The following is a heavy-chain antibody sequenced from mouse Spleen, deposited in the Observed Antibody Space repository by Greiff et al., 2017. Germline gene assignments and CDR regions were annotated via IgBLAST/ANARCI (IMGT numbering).Heavy chain of an antibody. CDR3: ARDTPEYYFDY. CDR1: GFTFSDYY. J-gene: IGHJ2*01. V-gene: IGHV5-16*01. CDR2: INYDGSST. Sequence: EVMLVEYEGGLVQPGSSMKLSCTASGFTFSDYYMAWVRQVPEKGLEWVANINYDGSSTYYLDSLKSRFIISRDNAKNILYLQMSSLKSEDTATYYCARDTPEYYFDYWGQGTTLTVSS.